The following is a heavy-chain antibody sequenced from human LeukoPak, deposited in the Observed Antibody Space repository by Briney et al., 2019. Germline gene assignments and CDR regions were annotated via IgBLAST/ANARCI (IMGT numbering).Heavy chain of an antibody. V-gene: IGHV3-23*01. CDR3: AQSLGYSSGWFDY. CDR2: ISGSGGST. J-gene: IGHJ4*02. CDR1: GFTFSSYA. Sequence: GGSLRLSCAASGFTFSSYAMSWVRQAPGKGLEWVSAISGSGGSTYYADSVKGRFTISRDNSKNTLYLQMNSLRAEDTAVYYCAQSLGYSSGWFDYWGQGTLVTVSS. D-gene: IGHD6-19*01.